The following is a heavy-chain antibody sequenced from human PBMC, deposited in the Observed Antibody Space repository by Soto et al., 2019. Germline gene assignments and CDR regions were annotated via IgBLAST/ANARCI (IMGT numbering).Heavy chain of an antibody. Sequence: QVQLVESGGGVVQPGRSLRLSCAASGFTFSSYGMHWVRQAPGKGLEWVAVMSWDGSDEFYEETVKGRFTVSRDNSRNTMYLQMTSMRPEDTAVYYCAKEGCSGGICYGFDYWGQGTVVTVSS. V-gene: IGHV3-30*18. J-gene: IGHJ4*02. CDR1: GFTFSSYG. CDR2: MSWDGSDE. CDR3: AKEGCSGGICYGFDY. D-gene: IGHD2-15*01.